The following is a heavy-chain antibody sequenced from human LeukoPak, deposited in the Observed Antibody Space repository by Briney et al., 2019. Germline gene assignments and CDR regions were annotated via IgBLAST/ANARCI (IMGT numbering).Heavy chain of an antibody. CDR1: GYTFTSYY. D-gene: IGHD2-15*01. Sequence: TSVKVSCKASGYTFTSYYMHWVRQAPGQGLEWMGLINPTGGSTGYAQKFQGRVTMTRDMSTSTDYMELSSLRSEDTAIYYCARDNSGGSTWWFDPWGQGTLVTVSS. J-gene: IGHJ5*02. CDR2: INPTGGST. V-gene: IGHV1-46*01. CDR3: ARDNSGGSTWWFDP.